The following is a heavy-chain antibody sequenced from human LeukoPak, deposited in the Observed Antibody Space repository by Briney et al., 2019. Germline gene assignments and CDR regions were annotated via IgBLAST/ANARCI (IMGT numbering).Heavy chain of an antibody. CDR3: SKWGDYDVLTGYYDSDF. CDR2: ILGSGRSA. Sequence: PGGSLKLSFAASGFNFNNHAMSWVRQAPGKGLGWGSAILGSGRSAYYADSVKGRFTISRDNSKNSLFLQMNSLRVEDTALYYCSKWGDYDVLTGYYDSDFWGQGTLVTVSA. V-gene: IGHV3-23*01. CDR1: GFNFNNHA. D-gene: IGHD3-9*01. J-gene: IGHJ4*02.